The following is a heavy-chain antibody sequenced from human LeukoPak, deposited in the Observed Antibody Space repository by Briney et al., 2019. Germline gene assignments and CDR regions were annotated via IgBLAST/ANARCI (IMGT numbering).Heavy chain of an antibody. CDR2: INHSGST. J-gene: IGHJ4*02. D-gene: IGHD2-2*02. CDR3: ASRYCSSTSCYRMVDY. V-gene: IGHV4-34*01. CDR1: GGSFSGYY. Sequence: SETLSLTCAVYGGSFSGYYWSWIRQPPGKGLEWIGEINHSGSTNYNPFLKSRVTISVDTSKNQFSLKLSSVTAADTAVYYCASRYCSSTSCYRMVDYWGQGTLVTVSS.